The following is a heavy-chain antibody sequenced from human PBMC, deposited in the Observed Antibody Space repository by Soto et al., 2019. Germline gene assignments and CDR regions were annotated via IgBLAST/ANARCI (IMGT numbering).Heavy chain of an antibody. CDR2: IYYSGST. D-gene: IGHD1-1*01. CDR1: GGSISSYY. Sequence: SETLSLTCTDSGGSISSYYWSWIRQPPGKGLEWIGYIYYSGSTNYNPSLKSRVTISVDTSKNQFSLKLSSVTAADTAVYYCARGSGYYNYGMDVWGQGTTVTVSS. V-gene: IGHV4-59*01. CDR3: ARGSGYYNYGMDV. J-gene: IGHJ6*02.